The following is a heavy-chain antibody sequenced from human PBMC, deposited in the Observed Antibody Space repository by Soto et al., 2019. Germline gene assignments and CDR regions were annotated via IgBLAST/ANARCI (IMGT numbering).Heavy chain of an antibody. CDR3: ASSSGARYYDY. J-gene: IGHJ4*02. CDR1: GGSISSGAYY. D-gene: IGHD2-15*01. CDR2: IYYSGST. V-gene: IGHV4-31*03. Sequence: QVQLQESGPGLVKPSQTLSLTCTVSGGSISSGAYYWSWIRQHPGKGLEWIGYIYYSGSTYYNPSLKSRVTMSVDTSKNQFSLKLSSVTAADTAVYYCASSSGARYYDYWGQGTLVTVSS.